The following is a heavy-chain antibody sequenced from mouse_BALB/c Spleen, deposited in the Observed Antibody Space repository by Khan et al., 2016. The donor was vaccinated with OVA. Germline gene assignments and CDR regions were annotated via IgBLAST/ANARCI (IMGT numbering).Heavy chain of an antibody. CDR3: ALSGYGNAFAY. CDR1: GYTFTSYY. Sequence: QVQLQQPGAELVKPGTSVKISCKASGYTFTSYYMYWVKQRPGQGLEWIGGINPNNGDSNFNEKFKSKATLTVDKSSSTAYMQLGILTSEDSAVSYCALSGYGNAFAYWGQGTLVTVSA. CDR2: INPNNGDS. J-gene: IGHJ3*01. D-gene: IGHD2-1*01. V-gene: IGHV1S81*02.